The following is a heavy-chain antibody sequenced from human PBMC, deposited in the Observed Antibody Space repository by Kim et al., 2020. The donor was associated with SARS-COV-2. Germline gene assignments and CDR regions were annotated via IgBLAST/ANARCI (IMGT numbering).Heavy chain of an antibody. V-gene: IGHV3-7*03. J-gene: IGHJ3*02. D-gene: IGHD1-1*01. CDR3: ARSHNWITQGAFDI. CDR1: GFTFSSYW. Sequence: GGSLRLSCAASGFTFSSYWMSWVRQAPGKGLEWVANTKQDETEKYYVDSVKGRFTISRDNAKNSLFLQMSSLRAEDTAVYYCARSHNWITQGAFDIWGQGTMVTVSS. CDR2: TKQDETEK.